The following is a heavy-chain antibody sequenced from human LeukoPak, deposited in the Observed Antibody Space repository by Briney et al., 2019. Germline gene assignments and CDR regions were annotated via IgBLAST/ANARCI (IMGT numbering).Heavy chain of an antibody. CDR3: ARAQPTRGIVAPTFHY. Sequence: SVKVSCKASGGTFSSYAISWVRQAPGQGLEWMGGIIPIFGTANYAQRFQGRVTITADESTSTAYMELSSLRSEDTAVYYCARAQPTRGIVAPTFHYWGQGPLLTVSS. CDR1: GGTFSSYA. D-gene: IGHD1-26*01. V-gene: IGHV1-69*13. J-gene: IGHJ4*02. CDR2: IIPIFGTA.